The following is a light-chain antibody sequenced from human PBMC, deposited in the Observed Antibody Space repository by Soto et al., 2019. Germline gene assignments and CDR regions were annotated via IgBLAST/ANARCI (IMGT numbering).Light chain of an antibody. V-gene: IGKV1-5*01. J-gene: IGKJ1*01. CDR2: DAS. Sequence: DIQMTQSPSTLSASVGDRVTITCRASQSISSWLAWYQQKPGKAPKLLIYDASSLERRVPSRLSGSGSGTEFTLTISSLQPDDFATYYCQQYNSYSVTFGQGTKGEIK. CDR3: QQYNSYSVT. CDR1: QSISSW.